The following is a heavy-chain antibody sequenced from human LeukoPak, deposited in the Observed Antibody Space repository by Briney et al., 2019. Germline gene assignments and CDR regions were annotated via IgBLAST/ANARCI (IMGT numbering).Heavy chain of an antibody. V-gene: IGHV3-9*01. CDR1: GFTFDDHA. D-gene: IGHD5-24*01. Sequence: GGSLRLSCAASGFTFDDHAMHWVRQVPGKGLEWVSGISWNSGSIGYADSVKGRFTISRDNAKNSLYLQMNSLRTEDTAVYYCARDCRDGYNFLPYYFDYWGQGTQVTVSS. J-gene: IGHJ4*02. CDR3: ARDCRDGYNFLPYYFDY. CDR2: ISWNSGSI.